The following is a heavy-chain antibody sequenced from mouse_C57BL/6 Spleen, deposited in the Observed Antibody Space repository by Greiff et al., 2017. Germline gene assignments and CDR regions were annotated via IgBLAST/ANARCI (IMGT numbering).Heavy chain of an antibody. J-gene: IGHJ4*01. CDR2: INPGSGGT. V-gene: IGHV1-54*01. CDR1: GYAFTNYL. CDR3: ARDYYGNYSYAMGY. D-gene: IGHD2-1*01. Sequence: VQLQQSGAELVRPGTSVKVSCKASGYAFTNYLIEWVKQRPGQGLEWIGVINPGSGGTNYNEKFKGKATLTADTSSSTAYMQLSSLTSDDSAVFFCARDYYGNYSYAMGYWGQETSVTVST.